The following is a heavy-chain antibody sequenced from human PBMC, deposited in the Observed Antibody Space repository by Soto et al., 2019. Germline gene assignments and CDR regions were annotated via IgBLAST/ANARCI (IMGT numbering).Heavy chain of an antibody. CDR1: GFTVSSNY. V-gene: IGHV3-66*01. CDR3: ARGQRRDYGMDV. CDR2: IYSGGST. Sequence: EVQLVESGGGLVQPGGSLRLSCAASGFTVSSNYMSWVRQAPGKGLEWVSVIYSGGSTYYADSVKGRFAISRDNSKNTLYLQMNSLRAEDTAVYYCARGQRRDYGMDVWGQGTTVTVSS. J-gene: IGHJ6*02.